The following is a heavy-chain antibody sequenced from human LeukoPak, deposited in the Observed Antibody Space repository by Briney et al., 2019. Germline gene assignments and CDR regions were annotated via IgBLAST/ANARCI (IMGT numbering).Heavy chain of an antibody. CDR2: IYSGGST. D-gene: IGHD4-17*01. J-gene: IGHJ4*02. V-gene: IGHV3-53*05. CDR3: AKDLRSTVTTWYYLDY. Sequence: GGSLRLSCAASGFTVSSNYMSWVRQAPGKGLEWVSVIYSGGSTYYADSVKGRFTISRDNSKNTLYLQMNSLRAEDTAVYYCAKDLRSTVTTWYYLDYWGQGNLVTVSS. CDR1: GFTVSSNY.